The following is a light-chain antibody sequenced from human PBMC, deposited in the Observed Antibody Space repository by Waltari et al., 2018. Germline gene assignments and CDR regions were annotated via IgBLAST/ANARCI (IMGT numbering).Light chain of an antibody. CDR3: QQYYDTPYT. Sequence: DIVMTQSPDSLVVSLGERATLNCKYSRNLLYSPNNKDFLAWYQQKPGQPPKLLIYWASTRESGVPDRFTGSGSGTDFSLTISSLQAEDVAVYYCQQYYDTPYTFGQGTKLEIK. V-gene: IGKV4-1*01. J-gene: IGKJ2*01. CDR2: WAS. CDR1: RNLLYSPNNKDF.